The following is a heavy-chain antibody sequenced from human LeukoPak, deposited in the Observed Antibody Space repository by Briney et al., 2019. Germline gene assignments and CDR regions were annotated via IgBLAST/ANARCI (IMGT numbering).Heavy chain of an antibody. Sequence: GESLQISCQGSGYGFTYYWIGWVRPMPGKGLGWVGIIYPGDSDTRYSPSFQGHVTISADKSISTAYLQCSSLNASDTAMYYCARPAYYDSSGYYPPYYFDYWGQGTLVTVSS. CDR2: IYPGDSDT. CDR1: GYGFTYYW. CDR3: ARPAYYDSSGYYPPYYFDY. J-gene: IGHJ4*02. V-gene: IGHV5-51*01. D-gene: IGHD3-22*01.